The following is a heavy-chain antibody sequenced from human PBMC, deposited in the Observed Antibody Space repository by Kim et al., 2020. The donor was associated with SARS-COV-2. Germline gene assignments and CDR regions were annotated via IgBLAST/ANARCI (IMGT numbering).Heavy chain of an antibody. CDR3: ARAKYYYDSSGYYYYYYGMDV. D-gene: IGHD3-22*01. CDR2: IKQDGSEK. J-gene: IGHJ6*02. CDR1: GFTFSSYW. V-gene: IGHV3-7*01. Sequence: GGSLRLSCAASGFTFSSYWMSWVRQAPGKGLEWVANIKQDGSEKYYVDSVKGRFTISRDNAKNSLYLQMNSLRAEDTAVYYCARAKYYYDSSGYYYYYYGMDVWGQGTTVTVSS.